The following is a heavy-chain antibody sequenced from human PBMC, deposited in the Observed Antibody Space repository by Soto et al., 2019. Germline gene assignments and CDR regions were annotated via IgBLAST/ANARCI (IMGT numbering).Heavy chain of an antibody. D-gene: IGHD3-10*01. Sequence: SEGLSLTGARFGVYVSPDRHAWGWIRQPPGKGLDWIGSVYYSGNTNYNPSLKGRVTIFVDKSQNHVSLRLSSVTAADTAVYHCARHSLYGGPFDPWGKGTLVTVS. CDR1: GVYVSPDRHA. CDR3: ARHSLYGGPFDP. V-gene: IGHV4-39*01. CDR2: VYYSGNT. J-gene: IGHJ5*02.